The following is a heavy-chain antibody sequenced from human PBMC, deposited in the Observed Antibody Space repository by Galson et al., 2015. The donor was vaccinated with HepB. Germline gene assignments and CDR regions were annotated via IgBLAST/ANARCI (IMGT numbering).Heavy chain of an antibody. V-gene: IGHV1-8*01. Sequence: SVKVSCKASGSTFTSYDINWVRQATGQGLEWMGWMNPNSGNTGYAQKFQGRVTMTRNTSISTAYMELSSLRSEDTAVYYCARGRTEWGNDAFDIWGQGTMVTVSS. D-gene: IGHD3-16*01. CDR3: ARGRTEWGNDAFDI. J-gene: IGHJ3*02. CDR1: GSTFTSYD. CDR2: MNPNSGNT.